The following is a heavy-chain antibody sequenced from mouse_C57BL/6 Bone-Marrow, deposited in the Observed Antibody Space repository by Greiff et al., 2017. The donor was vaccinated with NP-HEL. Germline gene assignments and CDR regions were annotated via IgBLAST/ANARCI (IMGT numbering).Heavy chain of an antibody. CDR1: GYTFTDYE. V-gene: IGHV1-15*01. Sequence: QVQLQQSGAELVRPGASVTLSCKASGYTFTDYEMHWVKQTPVHGLEWIGAIDPETGGTAYNQKFKGKAILTADKSSSTAYMELRSLTSEDSAVYYCTRAYYYGSRYGVLYYFDYWGQGTTLTVSS. CDR3: TRAYYYGSRYGVLYYFDY. J-gene: IGHJ2*01. CDR2: IDPETGGT. D-gene: IGHD1-1*01.